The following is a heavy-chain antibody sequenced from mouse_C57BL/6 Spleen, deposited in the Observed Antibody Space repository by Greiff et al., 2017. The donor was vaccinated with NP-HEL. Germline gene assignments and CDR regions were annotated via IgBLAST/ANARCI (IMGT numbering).Heavy chain of an antibody. J-gene: IGHJ2*01. D-gene: IGHD1-1*01. Sequence: EVQLQQSGPVLVKPGASVKMSCKASGYTFTDYYMNWVKQSHGKSLEWIGVINPYNGGTSYNQKFKGKATLTVDKSSSTAYMELNSLTSEDSAVYYCARRDYGSSWYFDYWGQGTTLTVSS. CDR2: INPYNGGT. V-gene: IGHV1-19*01. CDR1: GYTFTDYY. CDR3: ARRDYGSSWYFDY.